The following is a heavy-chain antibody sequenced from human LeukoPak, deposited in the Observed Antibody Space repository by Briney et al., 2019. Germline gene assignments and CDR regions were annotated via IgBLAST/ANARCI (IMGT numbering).Heavy chain of an antibody. CDR3: ARDSGSYYLDY. CDR1: GFTFSSYA. D-gene: IGHD1-26*01. V-gene: IGHV3-30-3*01. J-gene: IGHJ4*02. CDR2: ISYDGSNK. Sequence: PGRSLRLSCAASGFTFSSYAMHWVRQAPGKGLEWVAVISYDGSNKYYVDSVKGRFTISRDNSKNTLYLQMNSLRAEDTAVYYCARDSGSYYLDYWGQGTLVTVSS.